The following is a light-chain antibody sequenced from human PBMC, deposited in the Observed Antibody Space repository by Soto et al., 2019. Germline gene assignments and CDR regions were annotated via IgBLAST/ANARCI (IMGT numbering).Light chain of an antibody. CDR3: SSYTRSNTPGVV. V-gene: IGLV2-14*01. J-gene: IGLJ2*01. CDR2: DVS. Sequence: QSALTQTASVSGSPGQSITISCTGTSSDVGGYNYVSWYQQHPGKAPKLMIYDVSNRPSGVSNRFSGSKSGNTASLTISGLQAEDEADYYCSSYTRSNTPGVVFGGGTQLTVL. CDR1: SSDVGGYNY.